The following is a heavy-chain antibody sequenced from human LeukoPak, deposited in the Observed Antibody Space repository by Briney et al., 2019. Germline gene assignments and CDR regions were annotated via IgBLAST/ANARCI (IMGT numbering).Heavy chain of an antibody. V-gene: IGHV3-23*01. D-gene: IGHD3-16*02. Sequence: PGGSLRLSCAASGFTFSTYAMSWVRQAPGKGLEWVSTISGSGANTYYADSVRGRFTISRDNSKNTLYLHMNILRAEDTAVYYWAKERAGYTNPYYFDYWGQGTLVTVSS. J-gene: IGHJ4*02. CDR2: ISGSGANT. CDR3: AKERAGYTNPYYFDY. CDR1: GFTFSTYA.